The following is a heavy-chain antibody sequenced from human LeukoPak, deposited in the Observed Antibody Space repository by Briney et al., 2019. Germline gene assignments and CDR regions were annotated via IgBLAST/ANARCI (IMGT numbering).Heavy chain of an antibody. V-gene: IGHV3-53*01. Sequence: GGSVRLSCAASGFTVSSNYMSWVRQAPGKGLDWVSVIYCGGSTYYADSMKGRFTISRDNSKNTLYLQRNSLRAEDTAVYYCAKGGDSACSYNWSYCFSYWGEGALVTVSS. CDR3: AKGGDSACSYNWSYCFSY. D-gene: IGHD1-7*01. J-gene: IGHJ4*02. CDR2: IYCGGST. CDR1: GFTVSSNY.